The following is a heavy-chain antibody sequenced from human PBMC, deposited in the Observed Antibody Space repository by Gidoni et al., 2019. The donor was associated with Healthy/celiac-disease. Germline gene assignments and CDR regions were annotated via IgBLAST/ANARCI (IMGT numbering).Heavy chain of an antibody. J-gene: IGHJ4*02. Sequence: EVQLVESGGGLVQPGGSLRLSCAASGFTFRSYSMNWVRQAPGKGLEWVSYISSSSSTIYYADSVKGRFTISRDNAKNSLYLQMNSLRDEDTAVYYCARESPRIEVAGTAIDYWGQGTRVTVSS. CDR1: GFTFRSYS. V-gene: IGHV3-48*02. D-gene: IGHD6-19*01. CDR3: ARESPRIEVAGTAIDY. CDR2: ISSSSSTI.